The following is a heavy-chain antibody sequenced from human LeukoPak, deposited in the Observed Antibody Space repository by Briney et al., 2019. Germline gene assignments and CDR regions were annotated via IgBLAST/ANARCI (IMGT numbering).Heavy chain of an antibody. V-gene: IGHV1-8*02. CDR1: GYTFTSYD. J-gene: IGHJ6*03. CDR2: MNPNSGNT. D-gene: IGHD2-15*01. Sequence: ASVKVSCKASGYTFTSYDINWVRQATGQGLEWMGWMNPNSGNTGYAQKFQGRVTMTRNTSISTAYMELSSLRSEDTAVYYCARGPKYCSGGSCYSVYYYYMDVWGKGTTVTISS. CDR3: ARGPKYCSGGSCYSVYYYYMDV.